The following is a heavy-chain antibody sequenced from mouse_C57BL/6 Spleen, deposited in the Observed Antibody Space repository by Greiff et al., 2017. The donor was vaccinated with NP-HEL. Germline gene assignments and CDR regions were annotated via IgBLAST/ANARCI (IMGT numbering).Heavy chain of an antibody. V-gene: IGHV1-80*01. D-gene: IGHD1-1*02. CDR2: IYPGDGDT. J-gene: IGHJ1*03. CDR3: ARKGGYGDFGV. Sequence: QVQLKQSGAELVKPGASVKISCKASGYAFSSYWMNWVKQRPGKGLEWIGQIYPGDGDTNYNGKFKGKATLSADKSSSTAYMQLSSLTSEDSAVYFCARKGGYGDFGVWGTGTPVTLSS. CDR1: GYAFSSYW.